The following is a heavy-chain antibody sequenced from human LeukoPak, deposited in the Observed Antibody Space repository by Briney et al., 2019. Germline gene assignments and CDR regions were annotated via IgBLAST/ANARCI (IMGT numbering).Heavy chain of an antibody. CDR1: GFTFSSYA. CDR3: ARDAGIVGATDAFDI. D-gene: IGHD1-26*01. CDR2: ISYDGSNK. Sequence: PGGSLRLSCAASGFTFSSYAMHWVRQAPGKGLEWVAVISYDGSNKYYADFVKGRFTISRDNSKNTLYLQMNSLRAEDTAVYYCARDAGIVGATDAFDIWGQGTMVTVSS. V-gene: IGHV3-30-3*01. J-gene: IGHJ3*02.